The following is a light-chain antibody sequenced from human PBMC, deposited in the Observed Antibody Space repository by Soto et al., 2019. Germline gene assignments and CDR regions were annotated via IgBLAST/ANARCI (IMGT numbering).Light chain of an antibody. CDR1: SSDVGSYNR. Sequence: QSALTQPPSVSGSPGQSVTISCTGTSSDVGSYNRVSWYQQPPGTAPKLMIYEVSNRPSRVPDRFSGSKSGNTASLTISGLQAEDEADYYCSSYTSSSTVVFGGGTKLTVL. CDR2: EVS. V-gene: IGLV2-18*02. J-gene: IGLJ2*01. CDR3: SSYTSSSTVV.